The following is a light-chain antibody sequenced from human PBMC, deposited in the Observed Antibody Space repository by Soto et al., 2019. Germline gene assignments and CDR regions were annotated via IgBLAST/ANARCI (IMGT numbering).Light chain of an antibody. V-gene: IGLV1-40*01. Sequence: QSVLTQPPSVSGAPGQRVTISCTGSNSNIGAGYDVHWYQHLPRTAPKLLISANTNRPSGVPDRFSGSKSGTSASLAITGLHAEDEADYYCQSYDTSLSTWVFGGGTKVTVL. CDR1: NSNIGAGYD. CDR3: QSYDTSLSTWV. CDR2: ANT. J-gene: IGLJ3*02.